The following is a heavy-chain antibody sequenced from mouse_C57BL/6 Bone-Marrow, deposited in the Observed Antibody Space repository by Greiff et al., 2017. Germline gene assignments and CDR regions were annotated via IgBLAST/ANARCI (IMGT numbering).Heavy chain of an antibody. V-gene: IGHV1-64*01. J-gene: IGHJ4*01. CDR2: IHPNSGST. CDR3: ARDYYYAMDY. D-gene: IGHD2-4*01. Sequence: VQLQQPGAELVKPGASVKLSCKASGYTFTSYWMHWVKQSPGQGLEWIGMIHPNSGSTNYNEKFKSKATLTVDKSSSTAYMQLSRLTSEDSAVYYCARDYYYAMDYWGQGTSVTVSS. CDR1: GYTFTSYW.